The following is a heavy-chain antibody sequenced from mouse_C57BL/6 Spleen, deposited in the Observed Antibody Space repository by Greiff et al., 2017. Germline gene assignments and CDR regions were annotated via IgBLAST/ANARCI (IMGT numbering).Heavy chain of an antibody. Sequence: EVKLQESGPGLVKPSQSLSLTCSVTGYSITSGYYWNWIRQFPGNKLEWMGYISYDGSNNYNPSLKNRISITRDTSKNQFFLKLNSVTTEDTATYYCARYDYDGGYWGQGTTLTVSS. D-gene: IGHD2-4*01. CDR2: ISYDGSN. CDR3: ARYDYDGGY. V-gene: IGHV3-6*01. J-gene: IGHJ2*01. CDR1: GYSITSGYY.